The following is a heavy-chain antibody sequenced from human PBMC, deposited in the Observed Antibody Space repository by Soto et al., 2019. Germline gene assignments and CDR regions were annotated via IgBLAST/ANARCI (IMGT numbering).Heavy chain of an antibody. CDR1: GFTLSSYW. CDR3: ARGGCSSSSCHRNALDV. J-gene: IGHJ3*01. V-gene: IGHV3-74*01. D-gene: IGHD2-2*01. CDR2: IDSDGSST. Sequence: EVQLVESGGGLVQPGGSLRISCAASGFTLSSYWMHWVRQVPGKGLVWVSRIDSDGSSTNYADSVKGRFTSSRDNAENTLYLQMLSLRTEDTAVYYCARGGCSSSSCHRNALDVWGQGTMVTVSS.